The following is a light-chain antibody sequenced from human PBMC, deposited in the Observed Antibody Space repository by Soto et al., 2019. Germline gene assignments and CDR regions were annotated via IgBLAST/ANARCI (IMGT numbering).Light chain of an antibody. V-gene: IGKV3-15*01. CDR3: QQFFHTPT. CDR2: GAS. Sequence: EVVMTQSPATLSVSLGESATLSCRASQSVDGYLAWYQQKPGQAPRLLIYGASTRATGVTARFRGGGSGTEFTLTISSLQSEDSAVYYCQQFFHTPTFGQGTKVEI. CDR1: QSVDGY. J-gene: IGKJ1*01.